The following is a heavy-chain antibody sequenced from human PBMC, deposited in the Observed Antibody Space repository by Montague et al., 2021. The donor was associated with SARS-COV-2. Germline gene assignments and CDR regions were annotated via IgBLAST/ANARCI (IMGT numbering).Heavy chain of an antibody. CDR3: ARAYCGGDCHVGP. CDR1: VGSISNYY. J-gene: IGHJ5*02. CDR2: IYDSGCA. V-gene: IGHV4-59*01. D-gene: IGHD2-21*02. Sequence: SETLSLTCTVSVGSISNYYWTWIRQPPGKGLEWIGYIYDSGCANXNPSLKSRSTILVDTSNNQFSLRLSSVTAADTAVYYCARAYCGGDCHVGPWGQGILVTVSS.